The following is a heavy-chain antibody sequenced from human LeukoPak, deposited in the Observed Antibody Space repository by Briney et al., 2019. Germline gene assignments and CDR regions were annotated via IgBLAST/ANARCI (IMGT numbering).Heavy chain of an antibody. CDR2: ISSSGSTI. Sequence: GGSLRLSCAASGFTFSDYYMSWIRQAPGKGLEWVSYISSSGSTIYYADSVKGRFTISRDNAKNSLYLQMNSLRAEDTAVYYCARVGIYGDYNRYFDYWGQGTLVTVSS. V-gene: IGHV3-11*04. J-gene: IGHJ4*02. CDR1: GFTFSDYY. CDR3: ARVGIYGDYNRYFDY. D-gene: IGHD4-17*01.